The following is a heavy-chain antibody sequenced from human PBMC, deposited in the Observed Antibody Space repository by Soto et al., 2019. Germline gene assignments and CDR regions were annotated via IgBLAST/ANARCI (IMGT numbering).Heavy chain of an antibody. V-gene: IGHV3-53*01. J-gene: IGHJ1*01. CDR3: ARDKGYGDQRTLGY. Sequence: EVQLVESGGGLNQHGGSLRLSCTASGFTVSSSYMSWVRHAPGKGLEWLSVIYSGGGTYYADSVKGRFTTSRDSSKNMFFLQMNDLRAEDTAIYYCARDKGYGDQRTLGYWGQGTLLTVSS. CDR1: GFTVSSSY. D-gene: IGHD4-17*01. CDR2: IYSGGGT.